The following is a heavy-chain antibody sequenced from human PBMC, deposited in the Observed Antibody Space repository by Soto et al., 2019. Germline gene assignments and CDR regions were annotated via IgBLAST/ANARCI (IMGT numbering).Heavy chain of an antibody. Sequence: QVQLVESGGGVVQPGRSLRLSCAASGFTFRSYAMHWVRQAPGKGLEWVAVISNDGSNKYYADSVKGRFTISRDNSKNTLYLQMNILRAEDTAVYYCARGEVVGAKWLDYWGQGTLVTVSS. J-gene: IGHJ4*02. V-gene: IGHV3-30-3*01. CDR1: GFTFRSYA. CDR3: ARGEVVGAKWLDY. CDR2: ISNDGSNK. D-gene: IGHD1-26*01.